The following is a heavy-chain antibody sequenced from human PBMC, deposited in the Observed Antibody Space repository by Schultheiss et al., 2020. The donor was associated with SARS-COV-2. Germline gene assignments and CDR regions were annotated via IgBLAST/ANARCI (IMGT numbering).Heavy chain of an antibody. J-gene: IGHJ4*02. CDR3: AREGAGFYYFDY. D-gene: IGHD2/OR15-2a*01. CDR1: GDSVSSNSVT. CDR2: TYYRSRWYN. V-gene: IGHV6-1*01. Sequence: SETLSLTCAISGDSVSSNSVTWNWIRQSPSRGLEWLGRTYYRSRWYNDYAVSVRSRISVSPDTSQNQFSLQLNSVTPQDTAVYYCAREGAGFYYFDYWGQGTPVTVSS.